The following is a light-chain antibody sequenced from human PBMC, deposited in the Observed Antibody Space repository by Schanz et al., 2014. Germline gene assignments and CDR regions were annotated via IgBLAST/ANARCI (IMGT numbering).Light chain of an antibody. CDR1: QTVTTTS. V-gene: IGKV3D-20*02. CDR2: NAS. Sequence: EFVLTQFPGTLSLSPGERATLSCRASQTVTTTSLAWYQQKPGQPPRLLIYNASRRATGIPDRFSGSGSGTDFILTISRLEPEDSAVYYCQQRSDWPPIFTFGPGTTVHLK. J-gene: IGKJ3*01. CDR3: QQRSDWPPIFT.